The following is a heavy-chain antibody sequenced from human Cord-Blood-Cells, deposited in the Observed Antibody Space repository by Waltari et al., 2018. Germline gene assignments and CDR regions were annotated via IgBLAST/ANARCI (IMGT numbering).Heavy chain of an antibody. V-gene: IGHV1-24*01. CDR1: GYTLTELS. CDR2: FEPEDGET. J-gene: IGHJ4*02. D-gene: IGHD4-17*01. CDR3: ATAVIGDYYFDY. Sequence: QVQLVQSGAEVKKPGASVKVSCKVSGYTLTELSMHWVRRAPGKGLEWMGGFEPEDGETIYAQKFQGRVTMTEDTSTDTAYMELSSLRSEDTAVYYCATAVIGDYYFDYWGQGTLVTVSS.